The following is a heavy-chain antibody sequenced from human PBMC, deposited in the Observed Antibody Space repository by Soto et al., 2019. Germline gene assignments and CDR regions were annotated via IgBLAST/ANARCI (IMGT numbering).Heavy chain of an antibody. CDR2: VDSAGSGT. Sequence: VPLAESGGGSVQPGGSLRLSCVASGITFSGYWMHWVRQVPGKGLVWVARVDSAGSGTSYADSVKGRFTISRDNAKNALSLQMASLRVVDTAVYYCATVFEHWGQGIPVTVSS. CDR3: ATVFEH. CDR1: GITFSGYW. V-gene: IGHV3-74*01. J-gene: IGHJ4*02.